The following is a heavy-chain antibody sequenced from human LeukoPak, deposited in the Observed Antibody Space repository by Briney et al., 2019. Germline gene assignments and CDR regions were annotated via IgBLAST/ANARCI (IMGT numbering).Heavy chain of an antibody. D-gene: IGHD1-1*01. V-gene: IGHV3-21*01. CDR2: ISSSSSYI. CDR3: ARGAAKGDGFNWPDY. J-gene: IGHJ4*02. CDR1: GFTFSSYA. Sequence: PGGSLRLSCAASGFTFSSYAMSWVRQAPGKGLEWVSSISSSSSYIYYADSVKGRFTISRDNAKNSLYLQMNSLRAEDTAVYYCARGAAKGDGFNWPDYWGQGTLVTVSS.